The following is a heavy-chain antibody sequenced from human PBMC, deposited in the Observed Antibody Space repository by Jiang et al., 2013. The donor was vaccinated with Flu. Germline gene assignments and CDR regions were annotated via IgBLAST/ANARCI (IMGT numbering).Heavy chain of an antibody. CDR1: GFSLNTSGVA. J-gene: IGHJ3*02. CDR3: AHRHTQTVSDAFDI. V-gene: IGHV2-5*01. CDR2: IYWNDDK. Sequence: SGFSLNTSGVAVGWIRQPPGKALEWLALIYWNDDKRYSPSLKSRLTITKDTSKNQVVLTMTNMDPVDTATYYCAHRHTQTVSDAFDIWGQGTMVTFSS. D-gene: IGHD2-21*02.